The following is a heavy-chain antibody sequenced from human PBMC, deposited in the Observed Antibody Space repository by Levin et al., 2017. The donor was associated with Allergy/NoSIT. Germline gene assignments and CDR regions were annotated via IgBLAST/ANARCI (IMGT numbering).Heavy chain of an antibody. D-gene: IGHD3-22*01. CDR3: ARAYYDSSGPKDY. Sequence: PSETLSLTCAVYGGSFSGYYWSWIRQPPGKGLEWIGEINHSGSTNYNPSLKSRVTISVDTSKNQFSLKLSSVTAADTAVYYCARAYYDSSGPKDYWGQGTLVTVSS. J-gene: IGHJ4*02. CDR2: INHSGST. V-gene: IGHV4-34*01. CDR1: GGSFSGYY.